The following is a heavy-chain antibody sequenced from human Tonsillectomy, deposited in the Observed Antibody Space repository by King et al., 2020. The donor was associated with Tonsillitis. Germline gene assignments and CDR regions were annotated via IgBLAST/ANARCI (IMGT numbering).Heavy chain of an antibody. CDR1: GGSISSSNW. Sequence: VQLQESGPGLVKPSGTLSLTCAVSGGSISSSNWWSWVRQPPGKGLEWIGEIYHSGSTNYNTSLKSRVTISVDKSKNQFSLKLSSVTAADTAVYYCARGGGIVGATIPKDYFDYWGQGTLVTVSS. D-gene: IGHD1-26*01. CDR2: IYHSGST. CDR3: ARGGGIVGATIPKDYFDY. J-gene: IGHJ4*02. V-gene: IGHV4-4*02.